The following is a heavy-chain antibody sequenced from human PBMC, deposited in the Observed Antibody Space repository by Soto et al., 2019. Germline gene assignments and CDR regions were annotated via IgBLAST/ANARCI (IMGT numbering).Heavy chain of an antibody. Sequence: FQLVQSGAEVKKPGASVKVSCKASGYTFTSYAIHWVRQAPGQRLEWMGWINDGNGKTKYSQKCQDEANITRDKSDSTAYMELSSLKSEHTAVYYYERDLGGWPDYWGQGTLVTVS. J-gene: IGHJ4*02. D-gene: IGHD6-19*01. CDR2: INDGNGKT. V-gene: IGHV1-3*01. CDR3: ERDLGGWPDY. CDR1: GYTFTSYA.